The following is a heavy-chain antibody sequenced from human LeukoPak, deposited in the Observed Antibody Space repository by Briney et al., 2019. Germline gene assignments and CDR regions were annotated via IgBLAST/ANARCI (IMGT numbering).Heavy chain of an antibody. CDR1: GGSVSSDSFY. Sequence: SETLSLTCSVSGGSVSSDSFYWSWIRQPPGKGLEWIGYIYYSGRTFYNPSLKSRVTISVDTSKNQFSLKLSSVTAADTAVYYCARETAMISTWSGFDYWGQGILVTVSS. D-gene: IGHD5-18*01. V-gene: IGHV4-61*01. J-gene: IGHJ4*02. CDR3: ARETAMISTWSGFDY. CDR2: IYYSGRT.